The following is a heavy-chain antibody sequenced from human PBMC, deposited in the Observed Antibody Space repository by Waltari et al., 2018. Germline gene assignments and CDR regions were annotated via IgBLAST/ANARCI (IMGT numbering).Heavy chain of an antibody. CDR2: VSSSGSTE. J-gene: IGHJ4*02. D-gene: IGHD5-12*01. CDR1: GFNFRNYE. V-gene: IGHV3-48*03. CDR3: ERISGYYLDY. Sequence: EVQLVASGGGLVQPGGSLRLSCAASGFNFRNYEMNWVRQAPGKGLEWISYVSSSGSTEHYIDSVKGRFTISRDNAKNSLYLQMNSLRAEDTAVYYCERISGYYLDYWGQGTLVTVSS.